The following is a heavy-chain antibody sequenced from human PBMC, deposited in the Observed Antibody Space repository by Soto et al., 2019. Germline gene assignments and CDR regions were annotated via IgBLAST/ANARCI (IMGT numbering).Heavy chain of an antibody. CDR3: ARSPVYYDSSGYYSYYYGMDV. J-gene: IGHJ6*02. V-gene: IGHV3-7*01. CDR2: IKQDGSEK. Sequence: EVQLVESGGGLVQPGGSLRLSCAASGFTFSSYWMSWVCQAPGKGLEWVANIKQDGSEKYYVDSVKGRFTISRDNAKNSLYLQMNSLRAEDTAVYYCARSPVYYDSSGYYSYYYGMDVWGQGTTVTVSS. CDR1: GFTFSSYW. D-gene: IGHD3-22*01.